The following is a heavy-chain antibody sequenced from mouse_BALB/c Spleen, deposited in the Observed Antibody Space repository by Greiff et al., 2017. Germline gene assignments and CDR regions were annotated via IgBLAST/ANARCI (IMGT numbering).Heavy chain of an antibody. D-gene: IGHD4-1*01. Sequence: VKLMESGAELVRPGTSVKISCKASGYAFTNYWLGWVKQRPGHGLEWIGDIYPGSGNTYYNEKFKGKATLTADKSSSTAYMQLSSLTSEDSAVYFCARGTGDAMDYWGQGTSVTVSS. V-gene: IGHV1-63*01. CDR1: GYAFTNYW. CDR2: IYPGSGNT. J-gene: IGHJ4*01. CDR3: ARGTGDAMDY.